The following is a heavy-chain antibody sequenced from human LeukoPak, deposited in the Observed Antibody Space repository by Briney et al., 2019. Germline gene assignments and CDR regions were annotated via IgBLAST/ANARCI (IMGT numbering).Heavy chain of an antibody. CDR3: ARGYSNWDY. D-gene: IGHD4-11*01. CDR2: IYYSGST. CDR1: GGSISSSSYY. Sequence: PSGTLSLTCTVSGGSISSSSYYWGWIRQPPGKGLEWIGSIYYSGSTYYNPSLKSRVTISVDTSKNQFSLKLSSVTAADTAVYYCARGYSNWDYWGQGTLVTVSS. J-gene: IGHJ4*02. V-gene: IGHV4-39*01.